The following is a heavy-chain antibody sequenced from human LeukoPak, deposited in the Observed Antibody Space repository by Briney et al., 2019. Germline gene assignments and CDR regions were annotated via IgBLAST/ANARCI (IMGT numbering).Heavy chain of an antibody. Sequence: SETLSLTCGFQGEFFNTSYWTWIRQPPGKGLEWIGDINHSGRANYNPSLKSRVLISVDMSTNQFSLTLTSVTAADTAVYYCARARSLTVRLLDDWGHGSLVTVSS. V-gene: IGHV4-34*01. CDR2: INHSGRA. D-gene: IGHD6-6*01. CDR3: ARARSLTVRLLDD. CDR1: GEFFNTSY. J-gene: IGHJ1*01.